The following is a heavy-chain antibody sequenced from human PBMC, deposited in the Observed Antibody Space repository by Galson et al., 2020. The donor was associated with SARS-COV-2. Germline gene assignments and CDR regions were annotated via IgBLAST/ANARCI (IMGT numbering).Heavy chain of an antibody. CDR1: GDSIISNNW. D-gene: IGHD3-16*02. J-gene: IGHJ5*02. V-gene: IGHV4-4*02. Sequence: SETLSLTCAVSGDSIISNNWWTWVRQPPGKGLEWIGEIHHSGNTNYCPSLKSRVTISVDNSKNQFSLNLISVTAADTAVYYCARLYRDTRGSFHWFDPWGQGTLVTVSS. CDR3: ARLYRDTRGSFHWFDP. CDR2: IHHSGNT.